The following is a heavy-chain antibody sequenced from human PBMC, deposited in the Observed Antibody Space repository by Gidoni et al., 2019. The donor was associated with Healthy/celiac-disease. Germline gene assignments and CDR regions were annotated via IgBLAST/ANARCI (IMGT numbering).Heavy chain of an antibody. CDR2: IRSKAYGGTT. J-gene: IGHJ4*02. D-gene: IGHD3-10*01. CDR3: TQYYYGSGSYLYPIEDY. Sequence: EVQLVESGGGLVQPGRSLRLSCTASGFTFGDYAMSWVRQAPGKGLEWVGFIRSKAYGGTTEYAASVKGRFTISRDDSKSIAYLQMNSLKTEDTAVYYCTQYYYGSGSYLYPIEDYWGQGTLVTVSS. CDR1: GFTFGDYA. V-gene: IGHV3-49*04.